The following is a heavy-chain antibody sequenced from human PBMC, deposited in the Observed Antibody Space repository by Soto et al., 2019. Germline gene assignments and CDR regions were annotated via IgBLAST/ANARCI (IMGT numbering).Heavy chain of an antibody. CDR3: ARLGVVGTLLPDY. Sequence: QVQLQESGPGLVKPSETLSLTCTVSGGSISSYYWSWIRQPPGKGLECIGYIYYSGSTNYNPSLNSRVTISVDTSKNQFSLKLSSVTAADTAVYYCARLGVVGTLLPDYWGQGTLVTVSS. CDR2: IYYSGST. CDR1: GGSISSYY. D-gene: IGHD3-3*01. V-gene: IGHV4-59*08. J-gene: IGHJ4*02.